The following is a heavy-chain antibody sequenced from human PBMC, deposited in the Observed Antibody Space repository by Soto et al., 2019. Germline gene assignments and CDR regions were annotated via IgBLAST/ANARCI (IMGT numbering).Heavy chain of an antibody. V-gene: IGHV4-34*01. CDR3: ARGRESSSWAAFDY. CDR2: INHSGST. CDR1: GGAFVGYY. D-gene: IGHD6-13*01. Sequence: SETLSLTCAVYGGAFVGYYWSWIRQPPGKGLEWIGEINHSGSTNYNPSLKSRVTISVDTSKNQFSLKLSSVTAADTAVYYCARGRESSSWAAFDYWGQGTLV. J-gene: IGHJ4*02.